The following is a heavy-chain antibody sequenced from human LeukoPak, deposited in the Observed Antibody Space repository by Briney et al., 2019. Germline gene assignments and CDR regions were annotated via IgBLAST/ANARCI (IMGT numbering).Heavy chain of an antibody. V-gene: IGHV1-2*02. CDR3: ARVLTNSRYYGMDV. Sequence: ASVKVSCKASGYTFTGYYMHWVRQAPGQGLEWMGWINPNSGGTNYAQKFQGRVTMTRDTSISTAYMELSRLRSDDTAVYYCARVLTNSRYYGMDVWGQGTTVTVSS. CDR2: INPNSGGT. CDR1: GYTFTGYY. J-gene: IGHJ6*02. D-gene: IGHD2-15*01.